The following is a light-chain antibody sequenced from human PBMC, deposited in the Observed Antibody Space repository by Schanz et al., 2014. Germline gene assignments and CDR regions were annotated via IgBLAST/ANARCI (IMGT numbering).Light chain of an antibody. V-gene: IGKV1-5*03. J-gene: IGKJ1*01. CDR2: KTS. Sequence: DIQMTQSPSSLSASVGDRVTLTCRASQRVGVWLAWYQQKPGKVPRLLIYKTSTLESGVPSRFSGSGSGTEFTLTINSLQPDDFATYYCQQYNSYSRTFGQGTKVEIK. CDR1: QRVGVW. CDR3: QQYNSYSRT.